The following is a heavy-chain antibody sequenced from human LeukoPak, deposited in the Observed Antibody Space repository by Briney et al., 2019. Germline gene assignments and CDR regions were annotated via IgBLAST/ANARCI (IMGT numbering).Heavy chain of an antibody. V-gene: IGHV3-23*01. D-gene: IGHD2-2*02. J-gene: IGHJ4*02. CDR2: ISGSGGST. CDR1: GFTFSSYA. Sequence: PGGSLRLSCAASGFTFSSYAMSWVRQAPGKGLEWVSAISGSGGSTYYADSVKGRFTISRDNAKNSLYLQMNSLRAEDTAVYYCARGGYCSSTSCYTGIAFDYWGQGTLVTVSS. CDR3: ARGGYCSSTSCYTGIAFDY.